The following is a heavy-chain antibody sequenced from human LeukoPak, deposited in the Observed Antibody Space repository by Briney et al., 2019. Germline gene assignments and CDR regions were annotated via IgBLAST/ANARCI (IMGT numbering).Heavy chain of an antibody. Sequence: ASVKVSCKASGYTFTSYDINRVRQATGQGLEWMGWMNPNSGNTGYAQKFQGRVTMTRNTSISTAYMELSSLRSEDTAVYYCARVGYYDSSGYYFLAFDIWGQGTMVTVSS. CDR3: ARVGYYDSSGYYFLAFDI. J-gene: IGHJ3*02. D-gene: IGHD3-22*01. V-gene: IGHV1-8*01. CDR1: GYTFTSYD. CDR2: MNPNSGNT.